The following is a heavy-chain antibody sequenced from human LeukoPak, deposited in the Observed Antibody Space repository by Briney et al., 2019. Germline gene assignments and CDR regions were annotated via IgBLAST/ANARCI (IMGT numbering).Heavy chain of an antibody. CDR3: ARTASGYDSRDAFDI. Sequence: SQTLSLTCTVSGGSISSGDYYWSWIRQPPGKGLEWIGYTYYSGSTYYNPSLKSRVTISVDTSKNQFSLKLSSVTAADTAVYYCARTASGYDSRDAFDIWGQGTMVTVSS. J-gene: IGHJ3*02. V-gene: IGHV4-30-4*01. CDR2: TYYSGST. CDR1: GGSISSGDYY. D-gene: IGHD5-12*01.